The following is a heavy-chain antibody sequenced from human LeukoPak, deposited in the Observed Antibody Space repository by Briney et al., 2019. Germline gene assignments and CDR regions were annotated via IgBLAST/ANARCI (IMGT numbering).Heavy chain of an antibody. Sequence: ESLKISCKGSGYSFTSYWIGWVRQMPGKGLEWMGIIYPGDSDTRYSPSFQGQVTISADKSISTACLQWSSLKASDTAMYYCARQKWTYYDILTGSLDAFDIWGQGTMVTVSS. CDR1: GYSFTSYW. V-gene: IGHV5-51*01. CDR2: IYPGDSDT. D-gene: IGHD3-9*01. J-gene: IGHJ3*02. CDR3: ARQKWTYYDILTGSLDAFDI.